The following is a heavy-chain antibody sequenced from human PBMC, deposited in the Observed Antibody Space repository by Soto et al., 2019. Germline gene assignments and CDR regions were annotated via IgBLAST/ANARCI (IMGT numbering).Heavy chain of an antibody. CDR3: ARFGRAAAGYDY. J-gene: IGHJ4*02. D-gene: IGHD6-13*01. Sequence: GGSLRLSCAASGFTVSSNYMSWVRQAPGKGLEWVSVIYSGGSTYYADSVKGRFTISRDNSKNTLYLQMNSLRAEDTAVYYCARFGRAAAGYDYWGQGTLVTVSS. V-gene: IGHV3-66*01. CDR2: IYSGGST. CDR1: GFTVSSNY.